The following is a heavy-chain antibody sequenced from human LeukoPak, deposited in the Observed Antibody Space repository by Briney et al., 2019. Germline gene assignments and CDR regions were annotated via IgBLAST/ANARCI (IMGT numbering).Heavy chain of an antibody. V-gene: IGHV1-8*02. J-gene: IGHJ5*02. CDR3: ARMYYYDRSTLNWFDP. CDR1: GYTFTSYD. Sequence: ASVTVSCKASGYTFTSYDINWVRQATGQGLEWMGWMNPNSGNTGYAQKFQGRVTMTRDTSISTAYMELSGLRSENTAVYYCARMYYYDRSTLNWFDPWGQGTLVTVSS. D-gene: IGHD3-22*01. CDR2: MNPNSGNT.